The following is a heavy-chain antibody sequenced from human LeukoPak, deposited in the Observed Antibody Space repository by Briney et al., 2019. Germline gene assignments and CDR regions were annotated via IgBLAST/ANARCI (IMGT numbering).Heavy chain of an antibody. Sequence: GGSLRLSCAASGFTFSSYEMNWVRQAPGKGLEWVSYISSSGSTIYYADSVKGRFTISRDNAKNSLYLQMNSLRAEDTAVYDCARDLPRGGSYYFDYWGKGTLVSVSS. J-gene: IGHJ4*02. CDR2: ISSSGSTI. D-gene: IGHD3-16*01. CDR3: ARDLPRGGSYYFDY. CDR1: GFTFSSYE. V-gene: IGHV3-48*03.